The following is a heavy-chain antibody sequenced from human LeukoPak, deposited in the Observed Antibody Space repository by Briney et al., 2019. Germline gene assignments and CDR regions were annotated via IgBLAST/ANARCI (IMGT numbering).Heavy chain of an antibody. Sequence: GGSLRLSCAASGFTVRSNYMSWVRQAPGKGLEWVSVVYTGARTYYADSVKGRFTISIDNSKNTLYLQMNSLRAEDTAVYYCTRSLTLGSSQPEGYWGQGTLVTVPS. CDR1: GFTVRSNY. CDR2: VYTGART. J-gene: IGHJ4*02. CDR3: TRSLTLGSSQPEGY. V-gene: IGHV3-66*02. D-gene: IGHD6-6*01.